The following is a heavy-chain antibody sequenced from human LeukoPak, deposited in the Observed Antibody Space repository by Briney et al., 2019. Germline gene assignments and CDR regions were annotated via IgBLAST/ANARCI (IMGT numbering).Heavy chain of an antibody. CDR1: GFTFSDYY. Sequence: GSLRLSCAVSGFTFSDYYMSWIRQAPGEGLEWVSHISSSGGTIYYADSVKGRFTISRDNAKNSLFLQMNSLGAEDTAVYYCARDRYSGSYPLDYWGQGTLVIASS. V-gene: IGHV3-11*01. D-gene: IGHD1-26*01. CDR3: ARDRYSGSYPLDY. CDR2: ISSSGGTI. J-gene: IGHJ4*02.